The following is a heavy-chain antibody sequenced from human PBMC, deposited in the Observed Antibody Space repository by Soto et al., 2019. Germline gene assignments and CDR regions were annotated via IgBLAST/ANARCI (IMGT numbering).Heavy chain of an antibody. CDR1: GGSFSGYY. D-gene: IGHD6-13*01. CDR2: INHSGSN. J-gene: IGHJ2*01. V-gene: IGHV4-34*01. CDR3: ARVGSSWYGPIRYFDL. Sequence: QVQLQQWGAGLLKPSETLSLTCAVYGGSFSGYYWSWIRQPPGKGLEWIGEINHSGSNNYNPSLKSRVTISVDTSKNQFSLKLSSVTAADTAVYYCARVGSSWYGPIRYFDLWGRGTLVTVSS.